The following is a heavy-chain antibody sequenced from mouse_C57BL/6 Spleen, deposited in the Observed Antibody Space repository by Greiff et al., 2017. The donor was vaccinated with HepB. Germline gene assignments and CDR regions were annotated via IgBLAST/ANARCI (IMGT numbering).Heavy chain of an antibody. D-gene: IGHD2-4*01. J-gene: IGHJ4*01. CDR3: ASEDWDYDDYYAMDY. V-gene: IGHV3-6*01. Sequence: ESGPGLVKPSQSLSLTCSVTGYSITSGYYCNWIRQFPGNKLEWMGYISYDGSNNYNPSLKNRISITRDTSKNQFFLKLNSVTTEDTATYYCASEDWDYDDYYAMDYWGQGTSVTVSS. CDR1: GYSITSGYY. CDR2: ISYDGSN.